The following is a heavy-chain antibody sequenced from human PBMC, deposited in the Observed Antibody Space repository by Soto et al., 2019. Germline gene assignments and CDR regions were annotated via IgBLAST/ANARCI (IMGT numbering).Heavy chain of an antibody. CDR2: IYYSGST. J-gene: IGHJ5*02. Sequence: QVQLQESGPGLVKPSQTLSLTCTVSGGSISSGDYYWSWIRQPPGKGLEWIGYIYYSGSTYYNPSLKSRVTISVDTSKNQFSLKLSSVTAADTAVYYCARGPMIVVSQDNWFDPWGQGTLVTVSS. V-gene: IGHV4-30-4*01. D-gene: IGHD3-22*01. CDR3: ARGPMIVVSQDNWFDP. CDR1: GGSISSGDYY.